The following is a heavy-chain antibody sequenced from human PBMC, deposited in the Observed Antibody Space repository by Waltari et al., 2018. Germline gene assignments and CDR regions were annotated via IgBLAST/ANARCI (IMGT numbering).Heavy chain of an antibody. D-gene: IGHD1-26*01. V-gene: IGHV1-2*02. CDR2: INPNGGGT. Sequence: QVQLVQSGAEVKKPGASVKVSCKASGYTFTGYYMHWVRQAPGQGLEWMGWINPNGGGTNYAQKFQGRVTMTRDTSISTAYMELSRLRSDDTAVYSCAKGWAAVDHHFFHFWGQGTLVTVSS. CDR3: AKGWAAVDHHFFHF. CDR1: GYTFTGYY. J-gene: IGHJ4*02.